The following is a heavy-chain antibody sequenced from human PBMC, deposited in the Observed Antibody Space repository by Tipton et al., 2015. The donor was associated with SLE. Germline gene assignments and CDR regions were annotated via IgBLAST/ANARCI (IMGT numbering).Heavy chain of an antibody. CDR3: ARDAKCPITSAEYFDL. Sequence: LRLSCTVSGGSISSGGYYWSWIRQHPGKGLEWIGYTYYSGNTYYNPSLKSRVTISVDTSENQFSLKLSSVTAADTAVYYCARDAKCPITSAEYFDLWGRGTHVTVSS. D-gene: IGHD5-12*01. CDR2: TYYSGNT. V-gene: IGHV4-31*03. CDR1: GGSISSGGYY. J-gene: IGHJ2*01.